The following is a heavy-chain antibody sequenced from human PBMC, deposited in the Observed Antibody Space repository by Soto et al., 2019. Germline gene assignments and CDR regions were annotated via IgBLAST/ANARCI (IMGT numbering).Heavy chain of an antibody. CDR1: GGSISSYY. CDR2: IYYSGST. D-gene: IGHD3-3*01. J-gene: IGHJ4*02. Sequence: SETLSLTCTVSGGSISSYYWSWIRQPPGKGLEWIGYIYYSGSTNYIPSLKSRVTISVDTSKNQFSLKLSSVTAADTAVYYCARAGTHYDFWSGYPPRFDYWGQGTLVTVSS. V-gene: IGHV4-59*01. CDR3: ARAGTHYDFWSGYPPRFDY.